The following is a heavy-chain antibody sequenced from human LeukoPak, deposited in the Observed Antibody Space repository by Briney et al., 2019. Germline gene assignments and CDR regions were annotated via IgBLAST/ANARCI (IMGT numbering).Heavy chain of an antibody. J-gene: IGHJ5*02. V-gene: IGHV3-21*01. Sequence: PGGSLRLSCAASGFTFSSYSMNWVRQAPGKGLEWVSSISSSSSYIYYADSVKGRFTISRDNAKNSLYLQMNSLRAEDTAVYYCARAVLPWFGESNNWFDPWGQGTLVTVSS. CDR1: GFTFSSYS. D-gene: IGHD3-10*01. CDR3: ARAVLPWFGESNNWFDP. CDR2: ISSSSSYI.